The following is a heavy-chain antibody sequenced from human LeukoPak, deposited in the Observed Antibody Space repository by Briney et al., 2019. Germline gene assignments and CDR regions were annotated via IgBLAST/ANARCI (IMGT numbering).Heavy chain of an antibody. Sequence: GSLRLSCAGSGFTFSSYGMHWVRQAPGKGLEWVAVIWYDGSNKYYADSVKGRFTISRDNSKNTLYLQMNSLRAEDTAVYYCAREERRGGSCYFDYWGQGTLVTVSS. V-gene: IGHV3-33*08. CDR1: GFTFSSYG. CDR2: IWYDGSNK. CDR3: AREERRGGSCYFDY. J-gene: IGHJ4*02. D-gene: IGHD2-15*01.